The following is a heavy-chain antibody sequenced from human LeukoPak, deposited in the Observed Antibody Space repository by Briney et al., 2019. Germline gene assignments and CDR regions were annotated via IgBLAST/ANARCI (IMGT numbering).Heavy chain of an antibody. J-gene: IGHJ4*02. CDR3: ATDKSQMGIYYGSGSYYY. Sequence: ASVKVSCKVSGYTLTELSMRWVRQAPGKGLEWMGGFDPEDGETIYAQKFQGRVTMTEDTSTDTAYMELSSLRSEDTAVYYCATDKSQMGIYYGSGSYYYWGQGTLVTVSS. CDR1: GYTLTELS. CDR2: FDPEDGET. D-gene: IGHD3-10*01. V-gene: IGHV1-24*01.